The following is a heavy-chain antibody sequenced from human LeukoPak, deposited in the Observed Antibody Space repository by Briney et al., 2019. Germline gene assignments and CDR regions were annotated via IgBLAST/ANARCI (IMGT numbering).Heavy chain of an antibody. CDR1: GYSISSGYY. Sequence: PSETLSLTCAASGYSISSGYYWGWIRQPPGKGLEWIGSIYHSGSTYYNPSLKSRVTISVDTSKNQFSLKLSSVTATDTAVYYCAIGPGYSSGWYLYWGQGTLVTVSS. V-gene: IGHV4-38-2*01. CDR3: AIGPGYSSGWYLY. J-gene: IGHJ4*02. CDR2: IYHSGST. D-gene: IGHD6-19*01.